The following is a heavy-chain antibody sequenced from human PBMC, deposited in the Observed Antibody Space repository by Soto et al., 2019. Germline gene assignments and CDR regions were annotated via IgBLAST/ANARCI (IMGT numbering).Heavy chain of an antibody. J-gene: IGHJ3*01. V-gene: IGHV4-4*02. CDR3: ASRDPYGDYAHALDV. D-gene: IGHD4-17*01. CDR1: VCSVISSRW. Sequence: HVQLQQSGPGLVKPSGTLSLTCAVSVCSVISSRWWNWVRRPRGKGLESIADIYHSGSSDYTPSLQSRVTISVHNSQNQFFMNLNSVAAADTAVYYCASRDPYGDYAHALDVWGQGTVVTVSS. CDR2: IYHSGSS.